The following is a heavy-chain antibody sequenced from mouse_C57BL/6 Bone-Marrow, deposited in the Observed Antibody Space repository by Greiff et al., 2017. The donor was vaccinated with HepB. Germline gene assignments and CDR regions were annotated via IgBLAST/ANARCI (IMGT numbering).Heavy chain of an antibody. D-gene: IGHD1-1*01. J-gene: IGHJ2*01. CDR1: GFTFSSYA. CDR2: LSAGGSYT. V-gene: IGHV5-4*03. Sequence: EVKLVESGGGLVKPGGSLKLSCAASGFTFSSYAMSWVRQTPEKRLEWVATLSAGGSYTYYPDNVKGRFTISRDNAKNNLYLQMSHLKSEDTAMYYCARTIYYGSLDYWGQGTTLTASS. CDR3: ARTIYYGSLDY.